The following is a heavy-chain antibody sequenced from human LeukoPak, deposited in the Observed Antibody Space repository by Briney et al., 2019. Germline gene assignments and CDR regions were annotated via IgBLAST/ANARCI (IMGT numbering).Heavy chain of an antibody. Sequence: GSLRLSCAASGFTFNSYSMNWVRQAPGKGLEWVSSISSSSSYIYYADSVKGRFTISRDNAKNSLYLQMNSLRAEDTAVYYCAREAVAGVFDYWGQGTLVTVSS. CDR2: ISSSSSYI. D-gene: IGHD6-19*01. J-gene: IGHJ4*02. CDR3: AREAVAGVFDY. V-gene: IGHV3-21*01. CDR1: GFTFNSYS.